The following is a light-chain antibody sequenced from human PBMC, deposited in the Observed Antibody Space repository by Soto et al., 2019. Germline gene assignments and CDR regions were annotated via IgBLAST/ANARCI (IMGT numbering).Light chain of an antibody. J-gene: IGLJ1*01. CDR3: ASYAGTKLFV. CDR1: SSDVGFYNF. Sequence: ALTQPPSASGSPGQSLTISCTGTSSDVGFYNFVSWYQQRPDKAPKLVIYEVTKRPSGVPDRFSGSKSGSTASLTVSGLQADDEADYYCASYAGTKLFVFGSGTKVTVL. V-gene: IGLV2-8*01. CDR2: EVT.